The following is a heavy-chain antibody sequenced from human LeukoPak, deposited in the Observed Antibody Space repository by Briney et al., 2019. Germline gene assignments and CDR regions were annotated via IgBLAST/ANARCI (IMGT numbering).Heavy chain of an antibody. J-gene: IGHJ6*03. V-gene: IGHV1-18*01. CDR2: ISAYNGNT. D-gene: IGHD1-26*01. CDR3: ARGGSGANYYYYYYMDV. Sequence: ASVKVSCKASGYTFTSYGISWVRQAPGQGLEWMGWISAYNGNTNYAQKLQGRVTMTTDTSTSIAYMELRSLRSDDTAVYYCARGGSGANYYYYYYMDVWGKGTTVTVSS. CDR1: GYTFTSYG.